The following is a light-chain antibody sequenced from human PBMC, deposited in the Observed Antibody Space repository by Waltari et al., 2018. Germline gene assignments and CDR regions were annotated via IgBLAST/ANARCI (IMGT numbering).Light chain of an antibody. CDR2: DVT. Sequence: QSALTQPASVSGSPGQSITISCTGTFSDVGRYDYVSWYQQHPGKAPKLLIHDVTDRPSGVADRFSGSKSGNTASLIISGLQADDEADYYCTSYTSSTTTPYVFGTGTQVTV. CDR3: TSYTSSTTTPYV. J-gene: IGLJ1*01. CDR1: FSDVGRYDY. V-gene: IGLV2-14*03.